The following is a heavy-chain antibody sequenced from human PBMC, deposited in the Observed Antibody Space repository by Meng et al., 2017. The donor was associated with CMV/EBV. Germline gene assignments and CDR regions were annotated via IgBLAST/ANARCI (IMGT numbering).Heavy chain of an antibody. CDR1: GFTFSSYW. CDR3: ARDRRNYLDY. CDR2: IKQDGSEK. J-gene: IGHJ4*02. V-gene: IGHV3-7*01. Sequence: GESLKISCAASGFTFSSYWMSWVRQAPGKGLEWVANIKQDGSEKYYVDSVKGQFTISRDNAKNSLYLQMNSLRAEDTAVYYCARDRRNYLDYWGQGTLVTVSS.